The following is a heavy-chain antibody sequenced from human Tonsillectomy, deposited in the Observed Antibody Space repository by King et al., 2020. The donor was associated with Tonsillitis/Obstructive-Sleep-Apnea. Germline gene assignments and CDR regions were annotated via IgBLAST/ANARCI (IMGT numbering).Heavy chain of an antibody. CDR1: GFTFDNHG. V-gene: IGHV3-20*01. CDR2: INWNGGST. Sequence: VQLVQSGGGVVRPGGSLRLSCAASGFTFDNHGMSWVRQAPGKGLEWVSGINWNGGSTRYADSVKGRFTISRDNAKNSLYLQMNSLRAEDTALYQCARGDSSGWTTFDHWGQGTLVTVSS. CDR3: ARGDSSGWTTFDH. D-gene: IGHD6-19*01. J-gene: IGHJ4*02.